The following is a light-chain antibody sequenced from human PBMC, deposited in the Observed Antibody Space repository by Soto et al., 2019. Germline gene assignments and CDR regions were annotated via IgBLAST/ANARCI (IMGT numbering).Light chain of an antibody. V-gene: IGLV2-23*02. J-gene: IGLJ3*02. CDR1: RSNVGSYNF. Sequence: QSALTQPASVSGSPGQSITISCTGTRSNVGSYNFVSWYRQYTGKAPELIIYEVSQRPSTFFNRFSGSKSGNTASLTVSGLQSDDEVDYYCCSYAGNNTLVFGGGTKVTVL. CDR2: EVS. CDR3: CSYAGNNTLV.